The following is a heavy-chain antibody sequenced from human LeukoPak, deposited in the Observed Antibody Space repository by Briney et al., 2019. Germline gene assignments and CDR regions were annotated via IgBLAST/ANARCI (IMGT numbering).Heavy chain of an antibody. CDR3: ARDFHYDSSGYGDY. CDR2: ISNSSSYI. J-gene: IGHJ4*02. Sequence: GGSLRLSCAASGFTFSSYSMNWLRQAPGKGLEWVSSISNSSSYIYYADSVKGEFTISRDNAKNSLYLQMNSLRAEDTAVYYCARDFHYDSSGYGDYWGQGTLVTVSS. CDR1: GFTFSSYS. D-gene: IGHD3-22*01. V-gene: IGHV3-21*01.